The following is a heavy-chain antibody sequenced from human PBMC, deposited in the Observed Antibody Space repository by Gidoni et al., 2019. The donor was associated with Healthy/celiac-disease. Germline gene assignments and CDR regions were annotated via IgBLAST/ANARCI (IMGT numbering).Heavy chain of an antibody. CDR3: ARGEDDSSCYYYAAGWFDP. Sequence: QVQLQESGPGLVKPSETLSLTCTVSGGSISSYYWSWIRQPAGKGLEWIGRIYTSGSTNYNPSLKSRVTMSVDTSKNQFSLKLSSVTAADTAVYYCARGEDDSSCYYYAAGWFDPWSQGTLVTVSS. D-gene: IGHD3-22*01. J-gene: IGHJ5*02. V-gene: IGHV4-4*07. CDR2: IYTSGST. CDR1: GGSISSYY.